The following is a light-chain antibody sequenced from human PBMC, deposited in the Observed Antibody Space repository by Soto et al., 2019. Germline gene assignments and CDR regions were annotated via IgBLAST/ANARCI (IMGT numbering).Light chain of an antibody. Sequence: EIVLTQSPGTLSLSPGESATLSCRASQSVSSSYLAWYQQKPGQAPRLLIYAASSRATGIPDRFSGSGSGTDFTLTISRLEPEDVAVYYCQQYDSSPLTFGPGTKVDIK. CDR1: QSVSSSY. V-gene: IGKV3-20*01. J-gene: IGKJ3*01. CDR3: QQYDSSPLT. CDR2: AAS.